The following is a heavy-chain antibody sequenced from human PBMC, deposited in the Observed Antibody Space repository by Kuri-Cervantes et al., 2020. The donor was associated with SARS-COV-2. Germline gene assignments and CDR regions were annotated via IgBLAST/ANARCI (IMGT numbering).Heavy chain of an antibody. J-gene: IGHJ3*02. V-gene: IGHV7-4-1*02. CDR1: GYTFTSFA. Sequence: ASVKVSCKASGYTFTSFAITWVRQAPGQGLEWMGWINTNTGNPTYAQGFTGRFVFSLDTSVSTAYLQISSLKAEDTAVYYCAREGSPYYYGFERAFDIWGQGTMVTVSS. CDR3: AREGSPYYYGFERAFDI. D-gene: IGHD3-10*01. CDR2: INTNTGNP.